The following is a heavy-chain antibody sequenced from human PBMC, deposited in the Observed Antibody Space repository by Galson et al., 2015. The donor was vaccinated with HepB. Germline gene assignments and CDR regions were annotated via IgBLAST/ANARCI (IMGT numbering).Heavy chain of an antibody. CDR2: IYYSGST. V-gene: IGHV4-59*01. D-gene: IGHD3-3*01. J-gene: IGHJ6*03. Sequence: ETLSLTCTVSGGSISSYYWSWIRQPPGKGLEWIGYIYYSGSTNYNPSLKSRVTISVDTSKNQFSLKLSSVTAADTAVYYCARVLWEGYDFWSGYYFKSGDSGYYYYYMDVWGKGTTVTVSS. CDR3: ARVLWEGYDFWSGYYFKSGDSGYYYYYMDV. CDR1: GGSISSYY.